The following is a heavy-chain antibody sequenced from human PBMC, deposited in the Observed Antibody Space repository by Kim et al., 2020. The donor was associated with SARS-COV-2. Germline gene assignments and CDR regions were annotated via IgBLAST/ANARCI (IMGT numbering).Heavy chain of an antibody. CDR3: AKAFLGIYGSGSYTAFDI. D-gene: IGHD3-10*01. Sequence: GGSLRLSCAASGFTFSSYAMSWVRQAPGKGLEWVSAISGSGGSTYYADSVKGRFTISRDNSKNTLYLQMNSLRAEDTAVYYCAKAFLGIYGSGSYTAFDIWGQGTMVTVSS. V-gene: IGHV3-23*01. J-gene: IGHJ3*02. CDR2: ISGSGGST. CDR1: GFTFSSYA.